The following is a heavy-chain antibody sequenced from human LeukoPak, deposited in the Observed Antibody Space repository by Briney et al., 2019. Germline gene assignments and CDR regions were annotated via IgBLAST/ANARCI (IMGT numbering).Heavy chain of an antibody. V-gene: IGHV3-7*01. CDR3: ARDLDFYATDY. CDR1: GFSLSGYW. J-gene: IGHJ4*02. D-gene: IGHD2/OR15-2a*01. Sequence: PGGSLRLSCAASGFSLSGYWMSWVRQAPGQGLEWVANIAKDGYWIHYADSVKGRFTISRDNAKNSLSLQMNSLRADDTAIYYCARDLDFYATDYWGQGTLVTVAS. CDR2: IAKDGYWI.